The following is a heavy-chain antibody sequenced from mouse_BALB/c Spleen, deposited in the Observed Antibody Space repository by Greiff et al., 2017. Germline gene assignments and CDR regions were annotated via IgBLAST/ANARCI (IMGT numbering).Heavy chain of an antibody. CDR2: INSNGGST. CDR3: ARMVPSFAY. D-gene: IGHD2-1*01. CDR1: GFTFSSYG. Sequence: DVMLVESGGGLVQPGGSLKLSCAASGFTFSSYGMSWVRQTPDKRLELVATINSNGGSTYYPDSVKGRFTISRDNAKNTLYLQMSSLKSEDTAMYYCARMVPSFAYWGQGTLVTVSA. V-gene: IGHV5-6-3*01. J-gene: IGHJ3*01.